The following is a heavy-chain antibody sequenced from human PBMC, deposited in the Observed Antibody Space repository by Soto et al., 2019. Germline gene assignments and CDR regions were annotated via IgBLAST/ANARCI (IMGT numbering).Heavy chain of an antibody. D-gene: IGHD2-15*01. V-gene: IGHV1-3*01. J-gene: IGHJ4*02. CDR1: GYTFTSYA. CDR2: INAGNGNT. CDR3: ARARGGSSPDY. Sequence: QVQLVQSGAEVKKPGASVKVSCKASGYTFTSYAMHWVRQAPGQRLEWMGWINAGNGNTKYSQKFQGRVTITRDTSASTAYRELSSLRSEDTAVYYCARARGGSSPDYWGQGTLVTVSS.